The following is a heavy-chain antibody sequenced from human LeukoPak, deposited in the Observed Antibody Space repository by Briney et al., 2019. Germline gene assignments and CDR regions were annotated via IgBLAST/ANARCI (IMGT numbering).Heavy chain of an antibody. CDR2: IKSKIDGGTT. CDR1: GFSFTNAW. J-gene: IGHJ4*02. CDR3: TTDSRHVVDH. V-gene: IGHV3-15*01. Sequence: GGSLRLSCAASGFSFTNAWMIWVRQAPGKGLEWVGRIKSKIDGGTTDYAAPVKGRFTISRDESTNTLYLQMNSLKIEDTAVYYCTTDSRHVVDHWGQGTLDTVSS.